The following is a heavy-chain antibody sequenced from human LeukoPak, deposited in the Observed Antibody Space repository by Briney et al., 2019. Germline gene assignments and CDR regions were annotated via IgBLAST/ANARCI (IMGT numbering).Heavy chain of an antibody. V-gene: IGHV3-7*01. CDR1: GFTFSAYW. CDR2: IKQDGSDK. CDR3: VSTTRSSPFDN. D-gene: IGHD1-1*01. Sequence: AGGSLRLSCAASGFTFSAYWMSWVRQAPGKGLERLANIKQDGSDKQYVDSVKGRFAISRDNAKTSVYLQMNSLRAEDTAVYYCVSTTRSSPFDNWGQGTLVTVSS. J-gene: IGHJ4*02.